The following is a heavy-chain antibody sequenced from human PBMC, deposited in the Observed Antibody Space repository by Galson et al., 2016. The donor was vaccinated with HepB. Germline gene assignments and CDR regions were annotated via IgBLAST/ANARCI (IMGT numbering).Heavy chain of an antibody. CDR3: ARIGEYSSSWYTAYDI. V-gene: IGHV4-4*02. Sequence: LSLTCAVSGGSISTDNWWSWVRQSPGKGLEWIGQVYHGGGTHHHPSLESRVSMSVDKSKNQFSLRLTSMTAADTALYYCARIGEYSSSWYTAYDIWGRGTMVTVSS. CDR1: GGSISTDNW. CDR2: VYHGGGT. J-gene: IGHJ3*02. D-gene: IGHD6-13*01.